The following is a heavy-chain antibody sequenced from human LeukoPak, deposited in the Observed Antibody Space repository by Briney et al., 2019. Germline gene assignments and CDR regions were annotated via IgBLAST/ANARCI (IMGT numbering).Heavy chain of an antibody. Sequence: ASVKVSCKASGYTFTSYAMHWVRQAPGQRLEWMGWINAGNGNTKYSQKFQGRVTITRDTSASTAYMELSSLRSVDTAVYYCASGRRYSYYYYGMDVWGQGTTVTVSS. J-gene: IGHJ6*02. CDR1: GYTFTSYA. CDR3: ASGRRYSYYYYGMDV. CDR2: INAGNGNT. V-gene: IGHV1-3*01. D-gene: IGHD5-12*01.